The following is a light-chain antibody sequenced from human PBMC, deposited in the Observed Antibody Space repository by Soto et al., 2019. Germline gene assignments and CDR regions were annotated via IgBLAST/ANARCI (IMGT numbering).Light chain of an antibody. V-gene: IGLV2-14*01. CDR1: SSDVGGYKY. CDR2: DVS. Sequence: QSVLTQPGSVSGPPGQSITISCPGTSSDVGGYKYVSWYQQHPGKAPKVMIYDVSNRPSGVSNRFSGSKSGNTASLTISGLQAEDEADYYCSSYTSSSTLIFGGGTQLTVL. J-gene: IGLJ2*01. CDR3: SSYTSSSTLI.